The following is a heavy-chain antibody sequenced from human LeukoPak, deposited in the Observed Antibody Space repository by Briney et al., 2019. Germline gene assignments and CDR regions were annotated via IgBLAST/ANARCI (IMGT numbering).Heavy chain of an antibody. CDR3: ASVRARKSIAARPGSSMGYYMDV. CDR2: INHSGST. J-gene: IGHJ6*03. CDR1: GGSFSGYY. V-gene: IGHV4-34*01. D-gene: IGHD6-6*01. Sequence: SETLSLTCAVYGGSFSGYYWSWIRQHPGKGLEWIGEINHSGSTNYNPSLKSRVTISVDASKNQFSLKLSSVTAADTAVYYCASVRARKSIAARPGSSMGYYMDVWGKGTTVTVSS.